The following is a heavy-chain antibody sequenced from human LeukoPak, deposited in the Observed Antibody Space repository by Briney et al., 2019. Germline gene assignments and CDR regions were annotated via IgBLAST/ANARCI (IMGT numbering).Heavy chain of an antibody. D-gene: IGHD2/OR15-2a*01. Sequence: GRSLRLSCAASEFTFNSYAMHWVRQAPGKGLEWVAVISYDGSNKYYADSVKGRFTISRDNSKNTLYLQMNSLRAEDTAVYYCARVRNRPGSPYYFDYWGQGTLVTVSS. CDR2: ISYDGSNK. CDR3: ARVRNRPGSPYYFDY. CDR1: EFTFNSYA. J-gene: IGHJ4*02. V-gene: IGHV3-30*01.